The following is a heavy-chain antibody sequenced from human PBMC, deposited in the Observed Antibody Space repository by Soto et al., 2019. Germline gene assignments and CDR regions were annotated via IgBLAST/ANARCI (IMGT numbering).Heavy chain of an antibody. CDR1: GGSFSGYY. Sequence: SETLSLTCAVYGGSFSGYYWSWIRQPPGKGLEWIGEINHSGSTNYNPSLKSRVTISVDTSKNQFSLKLSSVTAADTAVYYCARANYYDSSGSKVAFDYWGQGTLVTVPS. D-gene: IGHD3-22*01. CDR2: INHSGST. CDR3: ARANYYDSSGSKVAFDY. V-gene: IGHV4-34*01. J-gene: IGHJ4*02.